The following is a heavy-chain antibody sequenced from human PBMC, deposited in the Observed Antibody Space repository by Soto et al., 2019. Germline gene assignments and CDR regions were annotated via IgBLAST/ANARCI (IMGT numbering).Heavy chain of an antibody. CDR2: ISGSGGST. CDR3: ASTIFGVAGNDY. J-gene: IGHJ4*02. CDR1: GFTFSSYA. D-gene: IGHD3-3*01. V-gene: IGHV3-23*01. Sequence: EVQLLESGGGLVQPGGSLRLSCAASGFTFSSYAMSWVRQAPGKGLEWVSAISGSGGSTYYADSVKGRFTISRDNSKNPLYLQMNSLRAEDTAVYYCASTIFGVAGNDYWGQGTLVTVSS.